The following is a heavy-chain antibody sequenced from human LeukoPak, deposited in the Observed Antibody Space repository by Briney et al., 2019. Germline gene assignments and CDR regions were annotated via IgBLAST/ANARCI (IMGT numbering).Heavy chain of an antibody. CDR1: GFTFSTYW. Sequence: GGSLRLSCAAAGFTFSTYWMHWVRHAPGKGLVWVSRINGDGGSRNYADSVKGRFTISRDNAKNTLYLQMSSLRVEDTAVYYCASASSHRTAAGGDYWGQGTLVTVST. CDR3: ASASSHRTAAGGDY. CDR2: INGDGGSR. J-gene: IGHJ4*02. D-gene: IGHD6-13*01. V-gene: IGHV3-74*01.